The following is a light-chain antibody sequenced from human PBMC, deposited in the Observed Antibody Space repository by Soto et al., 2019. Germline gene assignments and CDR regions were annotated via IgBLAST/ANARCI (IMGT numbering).Light chain of an antibody. Sequence: EIVMTQSQSTLSVSPGGRATLSCSASQSVSSNLAWYQQKPGQAPSLLIYGASTRATGTPARFSGSGSGTDFTLTISSLEPEDFAVYYCQQRSNWPITFGQGTRLEIK. CDR1: QSVSSN. CDR2: GAS. V-gene: IGKV3-15*01. CDR3: QQRSNWPIT. J-gene: IGKJ5*01.